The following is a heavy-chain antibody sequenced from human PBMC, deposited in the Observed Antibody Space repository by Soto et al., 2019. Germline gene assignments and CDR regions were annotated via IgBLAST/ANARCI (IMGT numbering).Heavy chain of an antibody. V-gene: IGHV1-18*04. CDR1: GYTFTSFG. J-gene: IGHJ4*02. Sequence: ASVKVSCKTSGYTFTSFGVSWVRQAPGQGLEWMGWISGYNGKTKYAQTLRGRVTMTADTSMSTVYMELRGLRSDDTAVYFCARDKMIDDYGLGTYDYWGQGTTVTVSS. CDR2: ISGYNGKT. D-gene: IGHD3-10*01. CDR3: ARDKMIDDYGLGTYDY.